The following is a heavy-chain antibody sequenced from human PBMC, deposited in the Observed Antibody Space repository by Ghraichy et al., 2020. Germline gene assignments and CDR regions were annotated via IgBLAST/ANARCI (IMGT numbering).Heavy chain of an antibody. J-gene: IGHJ4*02. CDR3: AKDRGSSWYHY. V-gene: IGHV3-30*18. D-gene: IGHD6-13*01. CDR1: GFTFSSYG. Sequence: GGSLRLSCAASGFTFSSYGMHWVRQAPGKGLEWVAVISYDGSNKYYADSVKGRFTISRDNSKNTLYLQMNSLRAEDTAVYYCAKDRGSSWYHYWGQGTLVTVSS. CDR2: ISYDGSNK.